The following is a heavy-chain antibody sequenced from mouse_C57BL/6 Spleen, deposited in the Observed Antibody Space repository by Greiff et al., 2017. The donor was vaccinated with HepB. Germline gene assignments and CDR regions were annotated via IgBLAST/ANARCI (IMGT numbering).Heavy chain of an antibody. Sequence: EVMLVESGGDLVKPGGSLKLSCAASGFTFSSYGMSWVRQTPDKRLEWVATISSGGSYTYYPDSVKGRFTISRDNAKNTLYLQMSSLKSEDTAMYYCARHERGGYPFDDWGQGTTLTVSS. CDR1: GFTFSSYG. CDR3: ARHERGGYPFDD. J-gene: IGHJ2*01. V-gene: IGHV5-6*01. CDR2: ISSGGSYT. D-gene: IGHD2-2*01.